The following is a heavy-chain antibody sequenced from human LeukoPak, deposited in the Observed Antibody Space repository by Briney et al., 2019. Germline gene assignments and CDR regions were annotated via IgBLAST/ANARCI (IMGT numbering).Heavy chain of an antibody. CDR1: GGSVTNGNYH. J-gene: IGHJ4*02. CDR3: AAWQTIIFDY. D-gene: IGHD5-24*01. Sequence: PSETLSLTCTVSGGSVTNGNYHWTWIRQPPGKGQEWVGYISYSGSTDYNPSLRGRVTMSLDRPRNQFSLKLSSVSAADTAVYYCAAWQTIIFDYWGQGSLVTVSS. V-gene: IGHV4-61*01. CDR2: ISYSGST.